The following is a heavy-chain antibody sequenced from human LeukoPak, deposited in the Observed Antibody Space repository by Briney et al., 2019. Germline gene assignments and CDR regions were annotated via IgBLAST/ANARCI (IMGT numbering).Heavy chain of an antibody. J-gene: IGHJ5*02. Sequence: SETLSLTCSVSGGSISSSSYYWGWIRQPPGKGLEWIGSIYYSGSTYYNPSLKSRVTISVDTSKNQFSLKLSSVTAADTAVYYCARDHGYYGSGSYFDPWGQGTLVTVSS. CDR3: ARDHGYYGSGSYFDP. D-gene: IGHD3-10*01. CDR1: GGSISSSSYY. V-gene: IGHV4-39*02. CDR2: IYYSGST.